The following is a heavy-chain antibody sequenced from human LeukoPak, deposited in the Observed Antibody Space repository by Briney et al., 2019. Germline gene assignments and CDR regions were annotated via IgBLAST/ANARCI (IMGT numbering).Heavy chain of an antibody. CDR2: ISYDGSNK. CDR3: ARDASYYGSGSYYNGDY. J-gene: IGHJ4*02. D-gene: IGHD3-10*01. V-gene: IGHV3-30*04. CDR1: GFTFSSYA. Sequence: PGGSLRLSCAASGFTFSSYAMHWVRQAPGKGLEWVAVISYDGSNKYYADSVKGRFTISRDNSKNTLYLQMNSLSAEDTAVYYCARDASYYGSGSYYNGDYWGQGTLVTVSS.